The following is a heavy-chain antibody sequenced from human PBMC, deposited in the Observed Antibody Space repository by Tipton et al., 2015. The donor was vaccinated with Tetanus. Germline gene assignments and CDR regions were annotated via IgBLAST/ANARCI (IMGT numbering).Heavy chain of an antibody. Sequence: TLSLTCAVYGGSLSRYYWTWIRQPPGKGLEWIGEVDDSGSTNYSPPLKSRVTISVDTSKNQFSLRLRSMAAADTAVYYCARGGRDAYNNPLGAFDVWGRGTTVTVSS. CDR2: VDDSGST. CDR1: GGSLSRYY. CDR3: ARGGRDAYNNPLGAFDV. J-gene: IGHJ3*01. V-gene: IGHV4-34*01. D-gene: IGHD5-24*01.